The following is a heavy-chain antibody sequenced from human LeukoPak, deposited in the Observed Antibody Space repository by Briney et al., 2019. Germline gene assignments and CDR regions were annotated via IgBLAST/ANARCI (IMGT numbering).Heavy chain of an antibody. V-gene: IGHV1-2*02. CDR2: INPNSGGT. CDR1: GYTITGYY. D-gene: IGHD5-18*01. J-gene: IGHJ4*02. CDR3: ARGLYSYGQYYFDY. Sequence: GASVKVSCKASGYTITGYYMHWVRQAPGQGLEWMGWINPNSGGTNYAQKFQGRVTMTRDTSISTAYMELSRLRSDDTAVYYCARGLYSYGQYYFDYWGRGTLVTVSS.